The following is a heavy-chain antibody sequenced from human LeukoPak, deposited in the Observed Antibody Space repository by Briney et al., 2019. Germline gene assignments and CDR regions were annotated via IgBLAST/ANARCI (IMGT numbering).Heavy chain of an antibody. CDR2: ISNDGTNE. CDR3: ARDRIAVAGMGAFQH. J-gene: IGHJ1*01. Sequence: PGRSLGLSCAASRFTFSTYAMHWVRQAPGKGLEWVAGISNDGTNEDHADSVKGRFTISRDNSKNTLYLQMNSLRAEDTAIYYCARDRIAVAGMGAFQHWGQGTLVTVSS. V-gene: IGHV3-30-3*01. CDR1: RFTFSTYA. D-gene: IGHD6-19*01.